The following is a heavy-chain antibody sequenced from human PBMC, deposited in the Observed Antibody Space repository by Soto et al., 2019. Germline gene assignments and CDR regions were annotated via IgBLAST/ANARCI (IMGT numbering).Heavy chain of an antibody. CDR3: ARVSLYCTNGVCHFDY. J-gene: IGHJ4*02. D-gene: IGHD2-8*01. Sequence: GESLKISCKGSGYSFTSYWISWVRQMPGKGLEWMGRIDPSDSYTNYSPSFEGQVTISADEAIDTAYLQWSSLKASDTAMYYCARVSLYCTNGVCHFDYWGQGTLVTVSS. CDR2: IDPSDSYT. CDR1: GYSFTSYW. V-gene: IGHV5-10-1*04.